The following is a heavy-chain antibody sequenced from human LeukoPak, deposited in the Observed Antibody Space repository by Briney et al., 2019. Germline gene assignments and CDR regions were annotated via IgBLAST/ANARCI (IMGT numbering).Heavy chain of an antibody. CDR1: GFKLSRNG. Sequence: GGSLRLSCAASGFKLSRNGMHWVRQAPGKGLEWVAFIRYDATKKFYGDSVRGRFTISRDNSKNTLYLQMNNLRQEDTAVYFCARDFGDVNGDYYYIPYFWGQGVLVTVSS. J-gene: IGHJ4*02. V-gene: IGHV3-30*02. D-gene: IGHD3-22*01. CDR3: ARDFGDVNGDYYYIPYF. CDR2: IRYDATKK.